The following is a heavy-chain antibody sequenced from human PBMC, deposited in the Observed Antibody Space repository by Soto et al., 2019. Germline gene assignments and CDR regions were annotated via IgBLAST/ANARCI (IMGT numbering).Heavy chain of an antibody. Sequence: GGSLRLSCAASGFTFSSYSMNWVRQAPGKGLEWVSSISSSSSYIYYADSVKGRFTISRDNAKNSLYLQMNSLRAEDTAVYYCARMVDWGIAVTIYYFDYWGQGTLVTVSS. CDR2: ISSSSSYI. CDR1: GFTFSSYS. CDR3: ARMVDWGIAVTIYYFDY. V-gene: IGHV3-21*01. D-gene: IGHD6-19*01. J-gene: IGHJ4*02.